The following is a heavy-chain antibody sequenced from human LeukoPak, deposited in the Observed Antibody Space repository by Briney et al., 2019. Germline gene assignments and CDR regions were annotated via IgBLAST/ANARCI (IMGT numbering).Heavy chain of an antibody. D-gene: IGHD3-10*01. CDR1: GFTFSSYA. CDR2: ISYDGSNK. Sequence: GRSLRLSCAASGFTFSSYAMHWVRQAPGKGLEWVAVISYDGSNKYYADSVKGRFTISRDNSKNTLYLQMNSLRAEDTAVYYCARTRSYGRPPDYWGQGTLVTVSS. J-gene: IGHJ4*02. V-gene: IGHV3-30*14. CDR3: ARTRSYGRPPDY.